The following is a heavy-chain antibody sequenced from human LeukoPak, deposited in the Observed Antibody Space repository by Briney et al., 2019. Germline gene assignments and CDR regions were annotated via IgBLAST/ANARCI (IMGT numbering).Heavy chain of an antibody. Sequence: PGGSLRLSCAASGFTFSSYAMSWVRQAPGKGLEWVSAISGSGGSTYYADSVKGRFTISRDNSKNTLYLQMNRLRAEDTAVYYCAKDYLNYDSSSVLLFDYWGQGTLVTVSS. D-gene: IGHD3-22*01. CDR3: AKDYLNYDSSSVLLFDY. CDR1: GFTFSSYA. CDR2: ISGSGGST. J-gene: IGHJ4*02. V-gene: IGHV3-23*01.